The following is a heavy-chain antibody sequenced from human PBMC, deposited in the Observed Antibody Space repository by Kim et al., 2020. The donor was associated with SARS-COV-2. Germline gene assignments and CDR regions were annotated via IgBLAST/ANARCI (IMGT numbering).Heavy chain of an antibody. D-gene: IGHD2-15*01. J-gene: IGHJ4*02. CDR1: GFTFSNYW. V-gene: IGHV3-74*01. Sequence: GGSLRLSCAASGFTFSNYWMYWVRQAPGQGLVWVSRTNTDGSTTNYADSVKGRFTISRDNATNTLYLKMNSLRAEDTAVYYCARGGGPDYWCQGTLATLS. CDR2: TNTDGSTT. CDR3: ARGGGPDY.